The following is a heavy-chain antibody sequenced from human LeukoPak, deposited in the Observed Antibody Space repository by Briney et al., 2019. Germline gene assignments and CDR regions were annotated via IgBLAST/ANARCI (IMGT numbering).Heavy chain of an antibody. D-gene: IGHD6-13*01. J-gene: IGHJ4*02. CDR3: ARGTYSSSPFDY. CDR1: GYTFTGYY. CDR2: INPNSGGT. Sequence: ASVKVSCKASGYTFTGYYMHWVRQAPGQGLEWMGWINPNSGGTNYAQKFQGRVTMTRDTSISTAYMELSRLRSDDAAVYYCARGTYSSSPFDYWGQGTLVTVSS. V-gene: IGHV1-2*02.